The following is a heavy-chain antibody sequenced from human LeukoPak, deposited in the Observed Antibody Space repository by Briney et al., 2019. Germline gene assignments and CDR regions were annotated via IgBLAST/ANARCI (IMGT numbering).Heavy chain of an antibody. CDR3: TTAGLGYSGYGA. CDR1: GFTFSTYS. CDR2: IKSKTDGGTT. D-gene: IGHD5-12*01. Sequence: GGSLRLSCAASGFTFSTYSMSWVRQAPGKGLEWVGRIKSKTDGGTTDYAAPVKGRFTISRDDSKNTLYLQMNSLKTEDTAVYYCTTAGLGYSGYGAWGQGTLVTVSS. V-gene: IGHV3-15*01. J-gene: IGHJ5*02.